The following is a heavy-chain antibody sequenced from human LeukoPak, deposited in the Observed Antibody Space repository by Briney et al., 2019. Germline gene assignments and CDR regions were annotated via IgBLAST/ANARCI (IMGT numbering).Heavy chain of an antibody. D-gene: IGHD4-17*01. J-gene: IGHJ6*02. CDR2: IWYDGSNK. CDR1: GFTFSSYG. CDR3: ARDGYYGDYVYGMDV. V-gene: IGHV3-33*01. Sequence: GGSLRLSCAASGFTFSSYGIHWVRQAPGKGLEWVAVIWYDGSNKYYADSVKGRFTISRDNSKNTLYLQMNSLRAEDTAVYYCARDGYYGDYVYGMDVWGQGTTVTVSS.